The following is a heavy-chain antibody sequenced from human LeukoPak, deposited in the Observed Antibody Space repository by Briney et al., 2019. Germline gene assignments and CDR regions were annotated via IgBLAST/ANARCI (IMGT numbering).Heavy chain of an antibody. J-gene: IGHJ4*02. CDR1: SGSITSNNYY. Sequence: SETLSLTCTVSSGSITSNNYYWSWIRQPPGKGLEWIGEINHSGSTNYNPSLKSRVTISVDTSKNQFSLELSSVTAADTAVYYCARSWRRIAAAGTGEDYWGQGTLVTVSS. V-gene: IGHV4-39*07. CDR2: INHSGST. CDR3: ARSWRRIAAAGTGEDY. D-gene: IGHD6-13*01.